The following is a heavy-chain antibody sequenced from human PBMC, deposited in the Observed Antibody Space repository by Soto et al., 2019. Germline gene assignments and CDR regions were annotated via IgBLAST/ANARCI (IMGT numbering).Heavy chain of an antibody. J-gene: IGHJ4*02. CDR2: INAGNGNT. Sequence: QVQLVQSGAEVKKPGASVKVSCKASGYSFTNYAMHWVRQAPGQRLEWMGWINAGNGNTKYSQKFQDRVTITRDTSASTAYMELSSLRSEDTAVYYCARDGAVAGKINFDYWGQGTLVTVSS. CDR1: GYSFTNYA. D-gene: IGHD6-19*01. V-gene: IGHV1-3*01. CDR3: ARDGAVAGKINFDY.